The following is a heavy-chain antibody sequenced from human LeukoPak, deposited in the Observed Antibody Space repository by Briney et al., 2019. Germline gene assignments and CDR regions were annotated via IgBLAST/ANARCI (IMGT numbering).Heavy chain of an antibody. J-gene: IGHJ4*02. Sequence: ASVKVSCKASGYTFTGYYMHRVRQAPGQGLEWMGWINPNSGGTNYAQKFQGWVTMTRDTSISTAYMELSRLRSDDTAVYYCARGRIVVVPAATPAYYFDYWGQGTLVTVSS. CDR3: ARGRIVVVPAATPAYYFDY. CDR2: INPNSGGT. D-gene: IGHD2-2*01. CDR1: GYTFTGYY. V-gene: IGHV1-2*04.